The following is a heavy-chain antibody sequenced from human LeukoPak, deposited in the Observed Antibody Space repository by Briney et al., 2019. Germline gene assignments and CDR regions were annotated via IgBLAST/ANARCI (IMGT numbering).Heavy chain of an antibody. CDR2: INQDGTEK. D-gene: IGHD3-10*01. Sequence: RSGGSLRLSCAASGFTFTTYWMSWVRQSPGKGLQWVANINQDGTEKCCVDSVKGRFTISRDNAKNSLDLQMNSLRVEDTGIYYCVKVAKYYYGSETYYFFEHWGQGTPVTASS. J-gene: IGHJ4*02. CDR3: VKVAKYYYGSETYYFFEH. V-gene: IGHV3-7*01. CDR1: GFTFTTYW.